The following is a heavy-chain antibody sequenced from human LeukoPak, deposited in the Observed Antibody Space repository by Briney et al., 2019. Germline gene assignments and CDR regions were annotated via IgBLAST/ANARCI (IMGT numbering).Heavy chain of an antibody. CDR2: ISSISSTI. CDR1: GFTFSSYS. CDR3: AREGTAAAAPGGYYGMDV. D-gene: IGHD6-13*01. Sequence: GGSLRLSCAASGFTFSSYSMNWVRQAPGKGLEWVSYISSISSTIYYADSVKGRFTISRDNAKNSLYLQMNSLRAEDTAVYYCAREGTAAAAPGGYYGMDVWGQGTTVTVSS. J-gene: IGHJ6*02. V-gene: IGHV3-48*01.